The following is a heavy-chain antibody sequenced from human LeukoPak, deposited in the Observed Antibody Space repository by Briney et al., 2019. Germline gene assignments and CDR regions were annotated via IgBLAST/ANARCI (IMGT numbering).Heavy chain of an antibody. D-gene: IGHD3-9*01. CDR3: ARDKEDIRSAVQDILTGYGAFDI. Sequence: ASVKVSCKASGGTFSSYAISWVRQAPGQGLEWMGRIIPILGIANYAQKFQGRVTITADKSTSTAYMELSSLRSEDTAVYYCARDKEDIRSAVQDILTGYGAFDIWGQGTMVTVSS. CDR1: GGTFSSYA. CDR2: IIPILGIA. J-gene: IGHJ3*02. V-gene: IGHV1-69*04.